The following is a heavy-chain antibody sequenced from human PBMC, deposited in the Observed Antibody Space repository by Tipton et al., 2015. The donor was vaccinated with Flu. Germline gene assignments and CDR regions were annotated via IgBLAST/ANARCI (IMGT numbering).Heavy chain of an antibody. V-gene: IGHV1-2*06. J-gene: IGHJ5*02. D-gene: IGHD3-10*01. CDR3: AREFGPVARGVIWFDP. CDR2: INPNSGGT. Sequence: QLVQSGAEVKKPGASVKVSCKASGYTFTGYYMHWVRQAPGQGLEWMGRINPNSGGTNYAQKFQGRVTMTRDTSISTAYMELSRLRSVDTAVYCCAREFGPVARGVIWFDPWGQGTLVTVSS. CDR1: GYTFTGYY.